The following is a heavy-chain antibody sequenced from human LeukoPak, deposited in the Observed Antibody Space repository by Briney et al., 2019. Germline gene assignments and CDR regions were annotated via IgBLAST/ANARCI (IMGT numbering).Heavy chain of an antibody. V-gene: IGHV5-51*01. J-gene: IGHJ4*02. CDR3: ARHPDYEPFDY. D-gene: IGHD4-17*01. Sequence: GAPLKISCKGSGSRFTNYWIGWVRQMPGKGLEWMGIIYPGDSDTRYSPSFQGQATISADKSITTAYLQWSSLKASDTAMYYCARHPDYEPFDYWGQGTLVTVSS. CDR1: GSRFTNYW. CDR2: IYPGDSDT.